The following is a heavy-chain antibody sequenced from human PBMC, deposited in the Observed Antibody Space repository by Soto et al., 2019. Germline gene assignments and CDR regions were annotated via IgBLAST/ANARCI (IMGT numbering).Heavy chain of an antibody. CDR3: ARGSYSSSSSAYFYYYYMDV. Sequence: GESLKISCTVSGYSFTSYWIGWVRQMPGKGMEWMGIIYPGDSDTRYSPSFQGQVTISADKSISTAYLQWSSLKASDTAMYYCARGSYSSSSSAYFYYYYMDVWGKGTTVTVSS. CDR1: GYSFTSYW. CDR2: IYPGDSDT. V-gene: IGHV5-51*01. D-gene: IGHD6-6*01. J-gene: IGHJ6*03.